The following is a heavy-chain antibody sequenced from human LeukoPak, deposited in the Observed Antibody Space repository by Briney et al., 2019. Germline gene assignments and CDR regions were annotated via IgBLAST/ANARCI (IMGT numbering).Heavy chain of an antibody. V-gene: IGHV3-23*01. J-gene: IGHJ6*02. D-gene: IGHD3-10*01. CDR3: AKDSRGSGSRYYGMDV. CDR2: ISGSGGST. CDR1: GFTFSSYA. Sequence: GGSLILSCAASGFTFSSYAMSWVRQAPGKGLEWVSAISGSGGSTYYADSVKGRFTTSRDNAKNSLYLQMNSLRAEDTALYYCAKDSRGSGSRYYGMDVWGQGTTVTVSS.